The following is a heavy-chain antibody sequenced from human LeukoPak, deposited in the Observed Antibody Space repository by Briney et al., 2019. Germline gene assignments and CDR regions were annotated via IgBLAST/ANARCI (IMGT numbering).Heavy chain of an antibody. Sequence: ASVKVSCKASGYTFTGYYMHWVRQAPGQGLEWMGWISAYNGNTNYAQKLQGRVTMTTDTSTSTAYMELRSLRSDDTAVYYCARTDGSGSPWYFDYWGQGTLVTVSS. D-gene: IGHD3-10*01. CDR3: ARTDGSGSPWYFDY. V-gene: IGHV1-18*04. CDR1: GYTFTGYY. J-gene: IGHJ4*02. CDR2: ISAYNGNT.